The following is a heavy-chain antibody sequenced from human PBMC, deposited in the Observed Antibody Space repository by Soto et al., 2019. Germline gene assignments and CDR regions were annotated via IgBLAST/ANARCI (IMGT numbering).Heavy chain of an antibody. CDR2: FYYGANT. D-gene: IGHD6-19*01. J-gene: IGHJ5*01. Sequence: SETLSLTCTVSGGSITHSSYYWGWMRQPPGKGLEWIGSFYYGANTYYNPSLKSRVIMSVDTSENQCSLTLNSVTAADTAVYYCARASPYSSGWDTWFDPLCQGALVTVSS. CDR1: GGSITHSSYY. V-gene: IGHV4-39*07. CDR3: ARASPYSSGWDTWFDP.